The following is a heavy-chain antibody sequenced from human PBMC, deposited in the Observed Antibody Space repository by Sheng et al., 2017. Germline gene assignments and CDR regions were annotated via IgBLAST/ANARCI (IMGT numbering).Heavy chain of an antibody. D-gene: IGHD2-2*01. CDR3: ARCRADADNCSSTSCPFDY. CDR1: GGSFSGYY. CDR2: INHSGST. J-gene: IGHJ4*02. V-gene: IGHV4-34*01. Sequence: QVQLQQWGAGLLKPSETLSLTCAVYGGSFSGYYWSWIRQPPGKGLEWIGEINHSGSTNYNPSLKSRVTISVDTSKNQFSLKLSSVTAADTAVYYCARCRADADNCSSTSCPFDYWGQGTLVTVSS.